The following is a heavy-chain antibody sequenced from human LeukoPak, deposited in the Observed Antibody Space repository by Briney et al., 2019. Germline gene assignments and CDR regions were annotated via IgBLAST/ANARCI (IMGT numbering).Heavy chain of an antibody. D-gene: IGHD3-3*01. J-gene: IGHJ4*02. CDR1: GFTFSSYW. CDR3: ARDSVEWYIFDY. Sequence: GGSLRLSCAASGFTFSSYWMHWVRQAPGKGPVWVARTNRDGSSTAYADSVKDRFTISKDNAKNTLYLLMNSLRAEDTAVCYCARDSVEWYIFDYWGQGTLVTVSS. CDR2: TNRDGSST. V-gene: IGHV3-74*01.